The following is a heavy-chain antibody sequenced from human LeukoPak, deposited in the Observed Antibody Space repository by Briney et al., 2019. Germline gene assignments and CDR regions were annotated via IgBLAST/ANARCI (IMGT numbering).Heavy chain of an antibody. D-gene: IGHD2-15*01. CDR1: GYTFSIYG. CDR3: ARNLGYWNVGSCDYYGMDV. Sequence: PGGSLRLSCAASGYTFSIYGIHWVRQAPGKGLEWVAVIWYDGSNKYYADSVKGRFTISRDNSKNTLYLQMNSLRAEDTDVYYGARNLGYWNVGSCDYYGMDVWGQGTTVTVSS. J-gene: IGHJ6*02. CDR2: IWYDGSNK. V-gene: IGHV3-33*01.